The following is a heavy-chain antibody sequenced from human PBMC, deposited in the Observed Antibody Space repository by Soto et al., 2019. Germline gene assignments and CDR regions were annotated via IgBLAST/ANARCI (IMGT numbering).Heavy chain of an antibody. J-gene: IGHJ4*02. D-gene: IGHD2-15*01. CDR3: ARSWGRYCGGSSCYVFQY. Sequence: EVQLLESGGGLVQPGGSLRLSCAASGFTFTSYAMAWVRQAPGKGLEWVSTMSGSDGITYHADSVKGRFTISRDYSKNTLFLQMDSLRAEDTALYYCARSWGRYCGGSSCYVFQYWGQGTLVTVSS. CDR1: GFTFTSYA. V-gene: IGHV3-23*01. CDR2: MSGSDGIT.